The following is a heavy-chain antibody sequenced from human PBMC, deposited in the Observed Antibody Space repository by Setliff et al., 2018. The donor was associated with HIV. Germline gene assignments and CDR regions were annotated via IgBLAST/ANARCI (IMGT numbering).Heavy chain of an antibody. CDR2: IYTSGST. Sequence: LSLTCTVSGGSISSGSYYWSWIRQPAGKGLEWIGHIYTSGSTNYNPSLKSRVTISVDTSKNQFSLKLSSVTAADTAVYYCARDDRCSGDTCYYYWGQGALVTVSS. D-gene: IGHD2-15*01. J-gene: IGHJ4*02. CDR1: GGSISSGSYY. V-gene: IGHV4-61*09. CDR3: ARDDRCSGDTCYYY.